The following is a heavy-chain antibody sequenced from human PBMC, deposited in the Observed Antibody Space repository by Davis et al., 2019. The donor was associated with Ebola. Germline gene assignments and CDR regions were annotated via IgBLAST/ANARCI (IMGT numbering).Heavy chain of an antibody. Sequence: SETLSLTCTVSGGSISARSYYWAWIRQPPGKGLEWIGEINHSGSTNYNPSLKSRVTISVDTSKNQFSLKLSAVTAGDTAVYYCARVRYSNHDYWGQGTLITGSS. D-gene: IGHD4-11*01. J-gene: IGHJ4*02. CDR3: ARVRYSNHDY. V-gene: IGHV4-39*07. CDR1: GGSISARSYY. CDR2: INHSGST.